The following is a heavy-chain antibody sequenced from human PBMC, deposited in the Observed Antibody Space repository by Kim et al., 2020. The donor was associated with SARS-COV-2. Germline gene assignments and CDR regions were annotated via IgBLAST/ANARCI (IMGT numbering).Heavy chain of an antibody. Sequence: ASVKVSCKASGYTFTSYAMHWVRQAPGQRLEWMGWINAGNGNTKYSQKFQGRVTITRDTSASTAYMELSSLRSEDTAVYYCARDEDTAMVTILNYYYGMDVWGQGTTVTVSS. CDR3: ARDEDTAMVTILNYYYGMDV. V-gene: IGHV1-3*01. CDR1: GYTFTSYA. D-gene: IGHD5-18*01. CDR2: INAGNGNT. J-gene: IGHJ6*02.